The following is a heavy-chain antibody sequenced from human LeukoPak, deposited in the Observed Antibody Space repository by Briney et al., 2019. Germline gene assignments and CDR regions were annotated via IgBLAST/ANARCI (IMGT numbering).Heavy chain of an antibody. D-gene: IGHD5-18*01. CDR3: AKEGVEYSYGYYFDY. Sequence: PGGSLRLSCAASGFTFSSYGMHWVRQAPGKGRWWVAVISYDGSNKYYADSVKGRFTISRDNSKNTLYLQMNSLRAEDTAVYYCAKEGVEYSYGYYFDYWGQGTLVTVSS. CDR1: GFTFSSYG. V-gene: IGHV3-30*18. CDR2: ISYDGSNK. J-gene: IGHJ4*02.